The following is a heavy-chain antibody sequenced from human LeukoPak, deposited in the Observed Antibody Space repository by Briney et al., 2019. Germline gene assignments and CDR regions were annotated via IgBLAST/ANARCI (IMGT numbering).Heavy chain of an antibody. J-gene: IGHJ6*02. D-gene: IGHD2-8*02. V-gene: IGHV4-34*01. CDR2: INHSGST. Sequence: PSETLSLTCAVYGGSFSGYYWSWIRQPPGKGLEWIGEINHSGSTNYNPSLKSRVTISVDTSKNQFSLKLSSVTAADTAVDYCAGVLGWAPSHYGMDVWGQGTTVTVSS. CDR1: GGSFSGYY. CDR3: AGVLGWAPSHYGMDV.